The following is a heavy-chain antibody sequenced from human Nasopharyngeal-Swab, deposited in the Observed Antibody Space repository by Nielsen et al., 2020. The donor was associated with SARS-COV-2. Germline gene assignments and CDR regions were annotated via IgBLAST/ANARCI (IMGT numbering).Heavy chain of an antibody. CDR3: ARVERGCSGYDG. Sequence: GESLKISCAASGFTFSSYAMHWVRQAPGRGLEWVAVISYDGSNKYYADSVKGRFTISRDNSKNTLYLQMNSLRAEETAVYYCARVERGCSGYDGWGQGTLVTVSS. V-gene: IGHV3-30-3*01. CDR1: GFTFSSYA. J-gene: IGHJ4*02. CDR2: ISYDGSNK. D-gene: IGHD5-12*01.